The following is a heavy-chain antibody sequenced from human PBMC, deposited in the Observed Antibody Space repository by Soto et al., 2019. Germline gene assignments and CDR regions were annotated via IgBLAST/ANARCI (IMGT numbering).Heavy chain of an antibody. CDR3: ARGGDSSGYYYYYYGMDV. CDR1: GFTFSSYS. CDR2: ISSSSSYI. J-gene: IGHJ6*02. Sequence: GGSLRLSCAASGFTFSSYSINWVRQAPGKGLEWVSSISSSSSYIYYADSVKGRFTISRDNAKNSLYLQMNSLRAEDTAVYYCARGGDSSGYYYYYYGMDVWGQGTTVTVSS. V-gene: IGHV3-21*01. D-gene: IGHD3-22*01.